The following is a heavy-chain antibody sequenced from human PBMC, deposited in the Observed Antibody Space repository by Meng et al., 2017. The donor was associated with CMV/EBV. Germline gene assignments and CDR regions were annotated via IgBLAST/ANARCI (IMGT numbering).Heavy chain of an antibody. CDR1: GYSFTSYW. CDR3: ARSFRFGHSSPTGYYYYGMDV. D-gene: IGHD6-13*01. J-gene: IGHJ6*02. Sequence: GESLKISCKGSGYSFTSYWIGWVRQMPGKGLEWMGIIYPGDSDTRYSPSFQGQVTISADKSISTAYLQWSSLKASDTAMYYCARSFRFGHSSPTGYYYYGMDVRGQGTTVTVSS. V-gene: IGHV5-51*01. CDR2: IYPGDSDT.